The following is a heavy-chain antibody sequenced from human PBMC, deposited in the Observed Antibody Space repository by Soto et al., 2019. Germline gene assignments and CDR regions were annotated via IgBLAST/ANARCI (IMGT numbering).Heavy chain of an antibody. D-gene: IGHD4-4*01. V-gene: IGHV4-30-2*01. CDR3: ARGVGDDYSNYYFDY. Sequence: SETLSLTCAVSGGSISSGGYSWSWIRQPPGKGLEWIGYIYHSGSTYYNPSLKSRVTISVDRSKNQFSLKLSSVTAADTAVYYCARGVGDDYSNYYFDYWGQGTLVTVSS. J-gene: IGHJ4*02. CDR1: GGSISSGGYS. CDR2: IYHSGST.